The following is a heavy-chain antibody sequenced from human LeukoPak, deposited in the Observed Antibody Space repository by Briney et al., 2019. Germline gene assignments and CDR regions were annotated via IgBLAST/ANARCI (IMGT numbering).Heavy chain of an antibody. V-gene: IGHV4-4*07. Sequence: SETLSLTCTVSGGSISSYYWSWIRQPAGKGLEWIGRIYTSGSTNYNPSLKSRVTMSVDTSKNQFSLKLSPVTAADTAVYYCARDGPRYGSLDHWGQGTLVTVSS. CDR1: GGSISSYY. J-gene: IGHJ4*02. CDR3: ARDGPRYGSLDH. D-gene: IGHD4-17*01. CDR2: IYTSGST.